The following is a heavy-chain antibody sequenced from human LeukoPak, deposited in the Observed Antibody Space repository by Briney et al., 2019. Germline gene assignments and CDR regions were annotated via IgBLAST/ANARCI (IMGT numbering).Heavy chain of an antibody. J-gene: IGHJ6*02. V-gene: IGHV4-34*01. CDR3: ARGPTHRPISSSWYLSTSGRYYYYGMDV. CDR1: GGSFSGYY. Sequence: SETLSLTCAVYGGSFSGYYWSWIRQPPGKGLEWIGEINHSGSTNYNPSLKSRVNISVDTSKNQFSLKLSSVTAADTAVYYCARGPTHRPISSSWYLSTSGRYYYYGMDVWGQGTTVTVSS. CDR2: INHSGST. D-gene: IGHD6-13*01.